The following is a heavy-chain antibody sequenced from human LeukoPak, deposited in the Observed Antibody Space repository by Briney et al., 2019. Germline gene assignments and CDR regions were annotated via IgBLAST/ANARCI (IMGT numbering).Heavy chain of an antibody. D-gene: IGHD1-26*01. CDR1: GYSISSGYY. Sequence: SETLSLTCAVSGYSISSGYYWGWIRQPPGKGLEWIGRIYTSGSTNYNPSLKSRVTMSVDTSKNQFSLKLSSVTAADTAVYYCASARLVGATRGAFDIWGQGTMVTVSS. J-gene: IGHJ3*02. CDR3: ASARLVGATRGAFDI. V-gene: IGHV4-38-2*01. CDR2: IYTSGST.